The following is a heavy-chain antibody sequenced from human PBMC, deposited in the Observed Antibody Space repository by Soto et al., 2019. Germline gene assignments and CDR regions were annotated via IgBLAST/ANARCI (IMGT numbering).Heavy chain of an antibody. V-gene: IGHV1-69*05. CDR1: GGTFSSYA. J-gene: IGHJ5*02. CDR3: ARAPIYSANWFDP. D-gene: IGHD5-12*01. Sequence: SGRVSCNASGGTFSSYAISWVRQAPGQGLEWMGGIIPIFGTANYAQKFQDRVTITSDTSASTAYMELSSLRSEDTAVYYCARAPIYSANWFDPWGQGTLVTVS. CDR2: IIPIFGTA.